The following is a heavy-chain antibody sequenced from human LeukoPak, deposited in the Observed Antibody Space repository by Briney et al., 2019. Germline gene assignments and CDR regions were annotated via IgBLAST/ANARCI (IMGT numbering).Heavy chain of an antibody. V-gene: IGHV3-33*01. CDR3: ARDRDSSGYGFDY. D-gene: IGHD3-22*01. Sequence: PGRSLRLSCAASGFTFSNYGMHWVRQAPGKGLEWVAVIWYDGSNKFYADSVKGRFTISRDNAKNSLYLQMNSLRAEDTAVYYCARDRDSSGYGFDYWGQGTLVTVSS. CDR2: IWYDGSNK. J-gene: IGHJ4*02. CDR1: GFTFSNYG.